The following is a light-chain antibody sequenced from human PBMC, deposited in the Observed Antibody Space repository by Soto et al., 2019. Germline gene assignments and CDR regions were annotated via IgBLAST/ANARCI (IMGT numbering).Light chain of an antibody. V-gene: IGKV3-11*01. Sequence: EIVLTQPPATLSLSPGERATLSCRASQSVSSYLAWYQQKPGQAPRLLIYDASNRATGIPARFSGSGSGTDFTLTISSLEPEDFAVYYCQQRSNWRDTFGGGTKV. CDR1: QSVSSY. J-gene: IGKJ4*01. CDR3: QQRSNWRDT. CDR2: DAS.